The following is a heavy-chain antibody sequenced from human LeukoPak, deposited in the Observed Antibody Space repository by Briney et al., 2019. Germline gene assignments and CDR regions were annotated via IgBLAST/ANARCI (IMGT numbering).Heavy chain of an antibody. CDR1: GFTFSSYV. CDR3: ARNVYYYYGMDV. CDR2: MSYDGSVK. J-gene: IGHJ6*02. Sequence: QAGGSLRLSCAASGFTFSSYVMNWVRQAPGKGLEWVAVMSYDGSVKYYADSVKGRFTISRDNSKNTLYLQMNSLRAEDTAVYYCARNVYYYYGMDVWGQGTTVTVSS. D-gene: IGHD3-16*01. V-gene: IGHV3-30*14.